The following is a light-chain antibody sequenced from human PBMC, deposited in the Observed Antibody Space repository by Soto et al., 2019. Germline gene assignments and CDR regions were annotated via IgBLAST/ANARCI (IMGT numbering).Light chain of an antibody. J-gene: IGKJ1*01. CDR1: QSVNGW. CDR3: QQYGDLWT. V-gene: IGKV1-5*01. Sequence: DIQMTQSPSTLSASVGDRVTITCRASQSVNGWLAWYQQKPGKAPKLLIYDASSLESGVPLRFIGSGSGTEFSLIISSLQADDSATYYCQQYGDLWTFAQGTKVEIK. CDR2: DAS.